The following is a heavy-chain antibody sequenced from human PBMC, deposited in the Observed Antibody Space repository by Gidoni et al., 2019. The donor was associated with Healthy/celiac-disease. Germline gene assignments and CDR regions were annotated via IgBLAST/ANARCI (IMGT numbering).Heavy chain of an antibody. V-gene: IGHV4-34*01. Sequence: QVHLQQWGAGLLKPSETLSLTCAVYGGSCCGYYWSWLRQPPGKGMEWIGEINHSGCTNYNPTLTSRVTISVDTSKNQFALKLSYMTAADTDVYYCTRGYCSSTSCYRRVFPHYYYYGMDVWGQGTTVTVSS. CDR3: TRGYCSSTSCYRRVFPHYYYYGMDV. D-gene: IGHD2-2*01. J-gene: IGHJ6*02. CDR1: GGSCCGYY. CDR2: INHSGCT.